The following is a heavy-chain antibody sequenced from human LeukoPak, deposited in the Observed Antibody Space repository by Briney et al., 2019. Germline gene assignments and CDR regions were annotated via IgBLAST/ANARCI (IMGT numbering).Heavy chain of an antibody. CDR2: IIPIFGTA. CDR3: ARGFSYSSGWWAS. J-gene: IGHJ5*02. Sequence: SVKVSCKASGGTFSSYAISWVRQAPGQGLEWMGGIIPIFGTASYAQKFQGRVTITTDESTSTAYMELSSLRSEDTAVYYCARGFSYSSGWWASWGQGTLVTVSS. D-gene: IGHD6-19*01. V-gene: IGHV1-69*05. CDR1: GGTFSSYA.